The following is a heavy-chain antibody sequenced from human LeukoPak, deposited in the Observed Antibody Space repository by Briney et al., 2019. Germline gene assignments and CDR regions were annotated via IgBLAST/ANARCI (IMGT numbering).Heavy chain of an antibody. D-gene: IGHD4-11*01. Sequence: VKVSCKASGGAFSSYAISWVRQAPGQGLEWMGGIIPIFGTANYAQKFQGRVTITTDESTSTAYMELSSLRSEDTAVYYCASDLSNYDYYYYMDVWGKGTTVTVSS. CDR2: IIPIFGTA. CDR1: GGAFSSYA. CDR3: ASDLSNYDYYYYMDV. J-gene: IGHJ6*03. V-gene: IGHV1-69*13.